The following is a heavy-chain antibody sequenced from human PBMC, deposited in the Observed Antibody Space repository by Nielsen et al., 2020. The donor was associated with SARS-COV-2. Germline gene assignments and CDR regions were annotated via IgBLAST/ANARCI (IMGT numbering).Heavy chain of an antibody. J-gene: IGHJ1*01. CDR3: AREGIAAAGGEYFQH. Sequence: GESLKISCAASGFTFSGYGMHWVRQAPGKGLEWVAVIWYDGSNKYHADSVKGRFTISRDNSKNTLYLQMNSLRAEDTAVYYCAREGIAAAGGEYFQHWGQGTLVTVSS. V-gene: IGHV3-33*01. D-gene: IGHD6-13*01. CDR2: IWYDGSNK. CDR1: GFTFSGYG.